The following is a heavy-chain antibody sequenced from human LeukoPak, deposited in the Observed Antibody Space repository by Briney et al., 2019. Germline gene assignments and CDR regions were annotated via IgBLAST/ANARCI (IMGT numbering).Heavy chain of an antibody. CDR3: ARGSTSWFAFDI. J-gene: IGHJ3*02. V-gene: IGHV5-51*01. Sequence: GESLKISLQGSGYTFSNHWIGWVRQMPGKGLEWMGIIYPGYSGKSHRPSFQGQVTISADKSISPAYLQWSSLKASDTAMYYCARGSTSWFAFDIWGQGTLVTVSS. D-gene: IGHD6-13*01. CDR2: IYPGYSGK. CDR1: GYTFSNHW.